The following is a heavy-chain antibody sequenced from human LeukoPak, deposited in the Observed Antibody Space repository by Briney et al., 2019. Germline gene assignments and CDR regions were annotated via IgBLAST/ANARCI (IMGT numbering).Heavy chain of an antibody. CDR1: GFAFSSYG. D-gene: IGHD2-15*01. J-gene: IGHJ5*02. CDR2: IWYDGSNK. V-gene: IGHV3-33*01. Sequence: GRSLRLSCAASGFAFSSYGMHWVRQAPGKGLEWVAVIWYDGSNKYYADSVKGRFTISRDNSKNTLCLQMNSLRAEDTAVYYCARDSLRYCSGGSCNWFDPWGQGTLVTVSS. CDR3: ARDSLRYCSGGSCNWFDP.